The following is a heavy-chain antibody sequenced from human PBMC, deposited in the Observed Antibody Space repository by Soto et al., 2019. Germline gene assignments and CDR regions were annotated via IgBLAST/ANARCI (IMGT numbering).Heavy chain of an antibody. CDR1: GYNFSSYW. J-gene: IGHJ5*02. V-gene: IGHV5-51*01. CDR3: ARKDKSGYFNWFDP. CDR2: IYPGDSDI. Sequence: GESLKISCKGSGYNFSSYWIGWVRQMPGKGLEWMGIIYPGDSDIRYSPSFQGQVTISADRSTSTVFLQWASLKASDTAVYFCARKDKSGYFNWFDPWGQGTLVTVSS. D-gene: IGHD3-22*01.